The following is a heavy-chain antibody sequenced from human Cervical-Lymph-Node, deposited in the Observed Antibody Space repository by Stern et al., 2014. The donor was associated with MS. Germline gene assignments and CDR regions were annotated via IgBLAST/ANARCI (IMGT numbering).Heavy chain of an antibody. V-gene: IGHV5-51*01. J-gene: IGHJ5*02. Sequence: VQLVQSGAEVKEPGESLKISCKGSGFSFTTCWIGWVRQMPGKGLEWMGIIYPGTSDPRYSPSFQGQVTISADKSISTAYLQWSSLKASDSAMYYCARHGGPNWNHEAHNWFDPWGQGTLVTVSS. D-gene: IGHD1-14*01. CDR3: ARHGGPNWNHEAHNWFDP. CDR2: IYPGTSDP. CDR1: GFSFTTCW.